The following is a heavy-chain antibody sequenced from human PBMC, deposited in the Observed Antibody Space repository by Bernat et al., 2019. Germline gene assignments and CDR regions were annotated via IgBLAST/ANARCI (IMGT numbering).Heavy chain of an antibody. D-gene: IGHD6-13*01. V-gene: IGHV4-34*01. CDR2: INHSGST. CDR1: GGSFSGYY. CDR3: ASSRPSSSSWYVDY. J-gene: IGHJ4*02. Sequence: QVQLQQWGAGLLKPSETLSLTCAVYGGSFSGYYWSWIRQPPGKGLEWIGEINHSGSTNYNPSLKSRVTISADTSKNQFSLKLSSVTAADTAVYYCASSRPSSSSWYVDYWGQGTLVTVSS.